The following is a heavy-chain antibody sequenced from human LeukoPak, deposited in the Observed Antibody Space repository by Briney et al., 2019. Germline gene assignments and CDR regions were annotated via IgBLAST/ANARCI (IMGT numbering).Heavy chain of an antibody. CDR2: IYHSGSI. CDR1: GYSISSGYY. D-gene: IGHD6-6*01. V-gene: IGHV4-38-2*01. Sequence: PSETLSLTCAVSGYSISSGYYWGWIRQPPGKGLEWIGSIYHSGSIYYNPSLKSRVTISVDTSKNQFSLKLSSVTAADTAVYYCARQEYSSSSSHFDYWGQGTLVTVSS. J-gene: IGHJ4*02. CDR3: ARQEYSSSSSHFDY.